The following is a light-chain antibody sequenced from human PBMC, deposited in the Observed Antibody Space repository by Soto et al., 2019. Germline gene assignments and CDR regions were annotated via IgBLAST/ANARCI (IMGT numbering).Light chain of an antibody. CDR3: QQYGSSLLMYT. CDR1: QSVSSSY. Sequence: EIVLTQSPGTLSLSPGERATLSCRASQSVSSSYLAWYQQKPGQAPRLLIYGASSRATGIPDRFSGSGSGTDFTLTISRLEPEDFAVYYCQQYGSSLLMYTFGQGTKVDI. J-gene: IGKJ2*01. V-gene: IGKV3-20*01. CDR2: GAS.